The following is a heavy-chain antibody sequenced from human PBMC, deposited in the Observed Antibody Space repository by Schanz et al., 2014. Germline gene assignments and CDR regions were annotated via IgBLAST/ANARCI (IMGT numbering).Heavy chain of an antibody. D-gene: IGHD3-10*01. Sequence: QVQLQESGPGLVKPSETLSLTCTVSGGSISTYYWSWIRQPAGKGLEWIGRIYTSGSTNYNPSLKSRVTMSVDTSKSHPSVPLTSVTAADTAVYYCARLMVPGWFDPWGQGQLVTVSS. J-gene: IGHJ5*02. CDR3: ARLMVPGWFDP. V-gene: IGHV4-4*07. CDR2: IYTSGST. CDR1: GGSISTYY.